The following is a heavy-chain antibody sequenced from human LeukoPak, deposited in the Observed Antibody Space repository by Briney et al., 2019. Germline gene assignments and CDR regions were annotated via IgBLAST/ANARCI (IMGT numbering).Heavy chain of an antibody. CDR1: GGSISIYY. Sequence: SETLSLTCTVSGGSISIYYWSWIRQPPGKGLEWIGYIYHSGSTNYNPSLKSRVTISVDTSKNQFSLKLSSVTAADTAVYYCATWVGARFDYWGQGTLVTVSS. CDR3: ATWVGARFDY. V-gene: IGHV4-59*01. D-gene: IGHD1-26*01. CDR2: IYHSGST. J-gene: IGHJ4*02.